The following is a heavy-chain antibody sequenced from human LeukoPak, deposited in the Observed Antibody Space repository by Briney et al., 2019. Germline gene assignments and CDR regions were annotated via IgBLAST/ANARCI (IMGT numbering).Heavy chain of an antibody. CDR1: GGTFSSYA. Sequence: SVKVSCKASGGTFSSYAISWVRQAPGQGLEWMGGIIPMFGTANYAQKFQGRVTITTDESTSTAYMELSSLRSEDTAVYYCARGPEPERFDYWGQGTLVTVSS. CDR2: IIPMFGTA. CDR3: ARGPEPERFDY. J-gene: IGHJ4*02. D-gene: IGHD1-1*01. V-gene: IGHV1-69*05.